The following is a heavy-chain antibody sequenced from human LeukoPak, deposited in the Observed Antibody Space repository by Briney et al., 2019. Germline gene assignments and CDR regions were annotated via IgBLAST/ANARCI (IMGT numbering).Heavy chain of an antibody. V-gene: IGHV3-9*01. CDR3: ARDGYVVSAAIDY. CDR1: GFTFDDYA. CDR2: ISWNSGSI. D-gene: IGHD2-2*01. J-gene: IGHJ4*02. Sequence: GGSLRLSCAASGFTFDDYAMHWVRQAPGKGLEWVSGISWNSGSIGYADSVKGRFTISRDNAKNSLYLQMNSLRAEDTAVYYCARDGYVVSAAIDYWGQGTLVTVSS.